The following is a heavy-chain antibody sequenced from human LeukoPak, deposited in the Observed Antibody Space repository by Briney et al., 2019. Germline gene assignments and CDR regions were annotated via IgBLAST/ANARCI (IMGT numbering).Heavy chain of an antibody. Sequence: PSETLSLTCTVSGGSISSYYWSWIRQAPGKGLEWIAYIHYSGRTNYNPSLKSRLTISMDTSKNQFSLKLTSVTAADTAVYYCARRTPGPQLDEYVAYFFDHWGQGTQVTVSS. CDR1: GGSISSYY. CDR2: IHYSGRT. CDR3: ARRTPGPQLDEYVAYFFDH. V-gene: IGHV4-59*08. D-gene: IGHD2-2*01. J-gene: IGHJ4*02.